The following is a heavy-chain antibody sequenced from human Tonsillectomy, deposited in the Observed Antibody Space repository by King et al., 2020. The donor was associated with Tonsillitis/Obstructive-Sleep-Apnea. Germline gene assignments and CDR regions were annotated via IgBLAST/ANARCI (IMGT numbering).Heavy chain of an antibody. CDR1: GFTVSSNY. CDR2: IYSGGST. D-gene: IGHD3-16*01. V-gene: IGHV3-53*01. J-gene: IGHJ4*02. Sequence: VQLVESGGGLIQPGGSLRLSCAASGFTVSSNYMSWVRQAPGKGLEWVSVIYSGGSTYYADSVKGRFTISRDNSKNTLYLQMNSLRAEDTAVYYCARVSDYIWDAQYYFDYWGQGTLVTVSS. CDR3: ARVSDYIWDAQYYFDY.